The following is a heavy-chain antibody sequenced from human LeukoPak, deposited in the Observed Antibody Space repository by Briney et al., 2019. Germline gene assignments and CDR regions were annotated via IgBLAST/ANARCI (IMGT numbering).Heavy chain of an antibody. CDR2: IYFRGTT. V-gene: IGHV4-39*02. Sequence: SETLSLTCTVSGDSISTTSYYWAWIRQSPGKGLEWIGSIYFRGTTHYNLSLKSRVSISIDTSKSQFPLKLSSVTAADTAVYYCARDPDGVGGAPFEHWGQGILVTVSS. J-gene: IGHJ4*02. CDR3: ARDPDGVGGAPFEH. CDR1: GDSISTTSYY. D-gene: IGHD3-10*01.